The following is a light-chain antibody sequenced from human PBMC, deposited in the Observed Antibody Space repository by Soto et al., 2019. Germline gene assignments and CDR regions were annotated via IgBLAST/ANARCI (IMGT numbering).Light chain of an antibody. CDR1: ERISNN. Sequence: ELVMTQSPVTLSVSPGERATLSCRASERISNNLAWYQQKPGQAPRLLIYSASTRATGIPARFIGSGSAKEFTLTISSLQSEDFAVYYCQQYSNWLTWTFGQGTMVDI. CDR2: SAS. CDR3: QQYSNWLTWT. J-gene: IGKJ1*01. V-gene: IGKV3D-15*01.